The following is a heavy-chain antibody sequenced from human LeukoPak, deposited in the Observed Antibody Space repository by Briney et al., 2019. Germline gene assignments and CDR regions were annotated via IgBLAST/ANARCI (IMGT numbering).Heavy chain of an antibody. CDR1: GFTFSNAW. CDR2: INHSGST. CDR3: ARDRIAAAGKGYNWFDP. V-gene: IGHV4-34*01. J-gene: IGHJ5*02. Sequence: GSLRLSCAASGFTFSNAWMSWVRQAPGKGLEWMGEINHSGSTNYNPSLKSRVTKSVDTSKNQFSLKLSSVTAADTAVYYCARDRIAAAGKGYNWFDPWGQGTLVTVSS. D-gene: IGHD6-13*01.